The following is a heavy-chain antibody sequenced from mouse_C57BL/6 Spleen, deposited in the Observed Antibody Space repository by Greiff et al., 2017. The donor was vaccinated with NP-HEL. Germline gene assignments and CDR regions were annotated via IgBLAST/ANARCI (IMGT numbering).Heavy chain of an antibody. Sequence: VQLQQSGAELVRPGASVKLSCKASGYTFTDYYINWVKQRPGQGLEWIARIYPGSGNTYYNEKFKGKATLTAEKSSSTAYMQLSSLTSEDSAVYYCATDYDGYFDVWGTGTTVTVSS. CDR2: IYPGSGNT. V-gene: IGHV1-76*01. D-gene: IGHD2-4*01. CDR3: ATDYDGYFDV. CDR1: GYTFTDYY. J-gene: IGHJ1*03.